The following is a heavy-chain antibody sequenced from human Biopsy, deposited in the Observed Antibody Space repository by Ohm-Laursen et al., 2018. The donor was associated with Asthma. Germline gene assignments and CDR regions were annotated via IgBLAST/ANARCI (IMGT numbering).Heavy chain of an antibody. D-gene: IGHD3-16*01. CDR3: ARAVDYSHYYGIDD. Sequence: GASVKVSCKASGYTFNSAGITWVRQAPGQGLEWMGWISVYNGNTKVAQKLQDRVTMITDTSTSTAYMELRSLRSDDTAVYFCARAVDYSHYYGIDDWGQGAQVTVSS. CDR1: GYTFNSAG. V-gene: IGHV1-18*01. J-gene: IGHJ4*02. CDR2: ISVYNGNT.